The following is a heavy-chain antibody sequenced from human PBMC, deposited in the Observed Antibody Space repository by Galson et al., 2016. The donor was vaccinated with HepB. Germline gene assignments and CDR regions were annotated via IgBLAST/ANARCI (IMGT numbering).Heavy chain of an antibody. V-gene: IGHV3-23*01. CDR1: GFPFSSYV. CDR3: VKGCSKDYYHMDV. D-gene: IGHD2-2*01. J-gene: IGHJ6*03. CDR2: ITGSGSNT. Sequence: SLRLSCAASGFPFSSYVMRWVRQAPGKGLEWVSSITGSGSNTYYADTVKGRFTISRDNSKNTLYVQMNSLRVEDTAIHYCVKGCSKDYYHMDVWGRGTTVTVSS.